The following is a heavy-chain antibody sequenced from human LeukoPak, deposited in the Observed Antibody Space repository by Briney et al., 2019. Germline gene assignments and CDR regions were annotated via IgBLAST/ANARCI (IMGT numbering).Heavy chain of an antibody. Sequence: GGSLRLSCAASGFTFRNYVIHWVRQAPGKGLEWVAVTSSDLNVKLYADSVKGRFIISRDNSRSTLYLQMNSLRPEDTAIYYCAREDHMATTDYWGQGTLVTVSS. D-gene: IGHD5-24*01. J-gene: IGHJ4*02. CDR1: GFTFRNYV. CDR3: AREDHMATTDY. CDR2: TSSDLNVK. V-gene: IGHV3-30-3*01.